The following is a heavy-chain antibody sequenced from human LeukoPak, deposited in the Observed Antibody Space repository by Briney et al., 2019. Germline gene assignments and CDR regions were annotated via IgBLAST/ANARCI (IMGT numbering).Heavy chain of an antibody. CDR3: ASCSGGSCPPFDY. CDR2: IHYSGST. J-gene: IGHJ4*02. V-gene: IGHV4-31*03. CDR1: GGSISSGDYY. D-gene: IGHD2-15*01. Sequence: TSETLSLTCTVSGGSISSGDYYWNWIRQHPGKGLEWIGYIHYSGSTYYNPSLKSRVTISVDTSKNQFSLKLSSVTAADTAVYYCASCSGGSCPPFDYWGQGTLVTVSS.